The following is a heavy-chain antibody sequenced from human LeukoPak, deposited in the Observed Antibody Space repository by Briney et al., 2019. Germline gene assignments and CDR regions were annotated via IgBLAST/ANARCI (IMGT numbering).Heavy chain of an antibody. Sequence: GGSLRLSCAASGFTFSSYAMSWVRQAPGKGLEWVSAISGSGGSTYYADSVKGRFTISRDNSKNTPYLQMNSLRAEDTAVYYCAKGTLWFGEFGAFDIWGQGTMVTVSS. CDR2: ISGSGGST. V-gene: IGHV3-23*01. CDR3: AKGTLWFGEFGAFDI. J-gene: IGHJ3*02. CDR1: GFTFSSYA. D-gene: IGHD3-10*01.